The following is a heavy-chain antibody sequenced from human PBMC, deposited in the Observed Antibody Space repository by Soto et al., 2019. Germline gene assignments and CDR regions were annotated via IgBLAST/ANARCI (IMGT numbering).Heavy chain of an antibody. CDR1: GGSFSGYY. V-gene: IGHV4-34*01. D-gene: IGHD5-18*01. J-gene: IGHJ5*02. CDR2: INHSGST. Sequence: PSETLSLTCAVYGGSFSGYYWSWIRQPPGKGLEWIGEINHSGSTNYNPSLKSRVTISVDTSKNQFSLKLSSVTAADTAVYYCARLTDTDWFDPWGQGTLVTVSS. CDR3: ARLTDTDWFDP.